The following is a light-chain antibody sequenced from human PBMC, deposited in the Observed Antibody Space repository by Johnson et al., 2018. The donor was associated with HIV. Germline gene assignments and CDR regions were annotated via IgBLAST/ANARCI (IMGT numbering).Light chain of an antibody. J-gene: IGLJ1*01. CDR3: GTWDTSLTKGGV. V-gene: IGLV1-51*02. CDR2: ENS. CDR1: SSNIGNNY. Sequence: QSVLTQPPSVSAAPGQKVTISCSGSSSNIGNNYVSWYQQLPGTAPRLLIYENSNRPSGIPDRFSGSKSGTSATLGITGLQTGDEADYYCGTWDTSLTKGGVFGTGTKVTVL.